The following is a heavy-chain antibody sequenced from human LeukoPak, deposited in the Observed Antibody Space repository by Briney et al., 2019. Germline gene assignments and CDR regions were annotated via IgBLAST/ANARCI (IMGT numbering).Heavy chain of an antibody. CDR3: AKGLQTADY. V-gene: IGHV3-23*01. D-gene: IGHD5-24*01. CDR2: ISGSGGST. J-gene: IGHJ4*02. Sequence: PGGSLRLSCAASGFSFSSYAMSWVRQAPGKGLEWVSSISGSGGSTYCADSVKGRFTISRDNSKNTLYLQMYSLRAEDTAVYYCAKGLQTADYWGQGTLVTVSS. CDR1: GFSFSSYA.